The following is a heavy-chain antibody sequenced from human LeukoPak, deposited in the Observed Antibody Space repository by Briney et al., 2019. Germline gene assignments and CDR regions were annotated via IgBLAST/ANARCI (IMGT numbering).Heavy chain of an antibody. CDR2: ISSNGGST. CDR1: GFTFSSYA. CDR3: ARELSGTFYDILTGPFDP. V-gene: IGHV3-64*01. J-gene: IGHJ5*02. D-gene: IGHD3-9*01. Sequence: GGSLRLSCAASGFTFSSYAMHWVRQAPGKGLEYVSAISSNGGSTYYANSVKGRFTISRDNSKNTLYLQMGSLRAEDMAVYYCARELSGTFYDILTGPFDPWGQGTPVTVSS.